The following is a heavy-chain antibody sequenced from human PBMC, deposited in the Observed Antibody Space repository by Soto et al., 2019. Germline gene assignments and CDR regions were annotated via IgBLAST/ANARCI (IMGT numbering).Heavy chain of an antibody. D-gene: IGHD3-16*01. CDR2: ITGTGGT. V-gene: IGHV3-23*01. Sequence: EAQMLESGGGLVQPGGSVRLSCAVSGFALTNNGMTWARQAAGKGLGWVSDITGTGGTFYGDSAKGRFTISKDISNNILELEMNQLRGKDTAVYYVLGFCGCAAWGQGTLVNVPS. CDR1: GFALTNNG. J-gene: IGHJ5*01. CDR3: LGFCGCAA.